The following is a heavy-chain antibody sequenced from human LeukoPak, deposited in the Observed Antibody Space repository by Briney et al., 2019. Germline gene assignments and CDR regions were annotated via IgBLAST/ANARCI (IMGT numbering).Heavy chain of an antibody. Sequence: SETLSLTCTVSGGSISSYYWSWIRQPAGKGLEWNGRIYTSGSTNYNPSLKSRVTMSVDTSKNQFSLKLSSVTAADTAVYYCARDRQTTIFGVVTRHYYYMDVWGKGTTVTVSS. V-gene: IGHV4-4*07. CDR3: ARDRQTTIFGVVTRHYYYMDV. D-gene: IGHD3-3*01. J-gene: IGHJ6*03. CDR2: IYTSGST. CDR1: GGSISSYY.